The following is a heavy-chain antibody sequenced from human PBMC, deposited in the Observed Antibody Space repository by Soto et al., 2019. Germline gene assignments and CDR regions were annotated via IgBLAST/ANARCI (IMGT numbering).Heavy chain of an antibody. Sequence: GGSLRLSCAASGFSFSSYAMSWVRQAPGKGLEWVSAISGSGGSTYYADSVKGRFTISRDNSKNTLYLQMNSLRAEDTAVYYCAKKDSSSWYLDYWGQGTLVTVSS. D-gene: IGHD6-13*01. CDR2: ISGSGGST. CDR1: GFSFSSYA. J-gene: IGHJ4*02. V-gene: IGHV3-23*01. CDR3: AKKDSSSWYLDY.